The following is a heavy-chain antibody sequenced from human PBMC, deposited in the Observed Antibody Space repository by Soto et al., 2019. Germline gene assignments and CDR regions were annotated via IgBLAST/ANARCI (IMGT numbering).Heavy chain of an antibody. CDR2: IYHSGST. CDR3: ARVPGP. CDR1: GGSISSGGYS. Sequence: SETLSLTCAVSGGSISSGGYSWSWIRQPPGKGLEWIGYIYHSGSTYYNPSLKSRVTISVDRSKNQFSLKLSSLTAADTAVYYCARVPGPWGQGTLVTLSS. V-gene: IGHV4-30-2*01. J-gene: IGHJ5*02.